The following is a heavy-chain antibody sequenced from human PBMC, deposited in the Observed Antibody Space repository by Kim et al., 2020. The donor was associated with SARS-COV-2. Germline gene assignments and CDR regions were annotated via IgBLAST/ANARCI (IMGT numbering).Heavy chain of an antibody. V-gene: IGHV4-59*13. J-gene: IGHJ6*02. Sequence: SETLSLTCTVSGGSISSYYWSWIRQPPGKGLEWIGYIYYSGSTNYNPSLKSRVTISVDTSKNQFSLKLRSVTAADTAVYYCARGIVVVVPAAIYNYYYGMDVWGQGTTVTVSS. CDR2: IYYSGST. CDR1: GGSISSYY. CDR3: ARGIVVVVPAAIYNYYYGMDV. D-gene: IGHD2-2*01.